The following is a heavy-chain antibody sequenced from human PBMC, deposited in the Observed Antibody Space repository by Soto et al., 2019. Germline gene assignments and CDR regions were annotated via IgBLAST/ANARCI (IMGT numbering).Heavy chain of an antibody. CDR2: INSDGSST. Sequence: GGSLRLSCAASGFTFSSYWMHWVRQAPGKGLVWVSRINSDGSSTSYADSVKGRFTISGDNAKNTLYLQMNSLRAEDTAVYYCARGSTVTSRWYFDYWGQGTLVTVSS. V-gene: IGHV3-74*01. D-gene: IGHD4-17*01. CDR1: GFTFSSYW. CDR3: ARGSTVTSRWYFDY. J-gene: IGHJ4*02.